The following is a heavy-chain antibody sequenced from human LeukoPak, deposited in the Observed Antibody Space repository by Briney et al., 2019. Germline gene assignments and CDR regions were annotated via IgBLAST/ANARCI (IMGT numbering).Heavy chain of an antibody. D-gene: IGHD2-2*01. J-gene: IGHJ3*02. CDR2: ISGSGGST. CDR3: AKDIVVVPASSAFDI. Sequence: PGGSLRLSCAASGFTFSSYAMSWVRQAPGKGLEWVSAISGSGGSTYYADSVKGRFTISRDNSKNALYLQMNSLRAEDTAVYYCAKDIVVVPASSAFDIWGQGTMVTVSS. V-gene: IGHV3-23*01. CDR1: GFTFSSYA.